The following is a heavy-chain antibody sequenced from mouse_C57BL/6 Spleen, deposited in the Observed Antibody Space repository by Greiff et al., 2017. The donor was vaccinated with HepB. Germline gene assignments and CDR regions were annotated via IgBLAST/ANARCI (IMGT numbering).Heavy chain of an antibody. CDR2: ISSGSSTI. V-gene: IGHV5-17*01. D-gene: IGHD1-1*01. Sequence: EVQGVESGGGLVKPGGSLKLSCAASGFTFSDYGMHWVRQAPEKGLEWVAYISSGSSTIYYADTVKGRFTISRDNAKNTLFLQMTSLRSEDTAMYYCARGDYYGSRGFAYWGQGTLVTVSA. J-gene: IGHJ3*01. CDR1: GFTFSDYG. CDR3: ARGDYYGSRGFAY.